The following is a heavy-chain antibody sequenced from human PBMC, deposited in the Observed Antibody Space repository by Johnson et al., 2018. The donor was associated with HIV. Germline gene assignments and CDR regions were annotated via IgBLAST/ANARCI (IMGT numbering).Heavy chain of an antibody. Sequence: VQLVESGGGVVRPGRSLRLSCAASGFTFSNYPMHWVRQAPGKGLEWVSVIYSGGSTYYADSVKGRFTISRDNSKNTLYLQMNSQRAEDTAVYYCARDRCSSTSCIDAFDIWGQGTMVTVSS. J-gene: IGHJ3*02. D-gene: IGHD2-2*01. CDR2: IYSGGST. V-gene: IGHV3-66*01. CDR1: GFTFSNYP. CDR3: ARDRCSSTSCIDAFDI.